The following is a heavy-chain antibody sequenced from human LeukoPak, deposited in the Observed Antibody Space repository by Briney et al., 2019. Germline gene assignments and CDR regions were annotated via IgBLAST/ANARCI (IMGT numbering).Heavy chain of an antibody. CDR3: ARRSNKGPYSYITNDY. D-gene: IGHD5-18*01. V-gene: IGHV4-39*01. J-gene: IGHJ4*02. CDR2: VDYSGGT. Sequence: PSETLSVTCTVSGASISNPDYYWGWIRQPPGKGLEWIGSVDYSGGTYYNPSLNGRVTIAVDTSSDQVSLNLNSVTAADTAVYYCARRSNKGPYSYITNDYWGQGTLVTVSS. CDR1: GASISNPDYY.